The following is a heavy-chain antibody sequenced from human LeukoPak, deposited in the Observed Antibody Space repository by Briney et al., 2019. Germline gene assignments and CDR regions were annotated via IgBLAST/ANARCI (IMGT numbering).Heavy chain of an antibody. V-gene: IGHV4-4*07. CDR3: ARGSGSYYYYYMDV. CDR1: GGSISSYY. Sequence: NSSETLSLTCTVSGGSISSYYWSWIRQPAGKGLEWIGRIYTSGTTNYNPSLKSRVTMSVDTSKNQFSLNLSTVTAADTAVYYCARGSGSYYYYYMDVWGKGTTVTVSS. CDR2: IYTSGTT. J-gene: IGHJ6*03.